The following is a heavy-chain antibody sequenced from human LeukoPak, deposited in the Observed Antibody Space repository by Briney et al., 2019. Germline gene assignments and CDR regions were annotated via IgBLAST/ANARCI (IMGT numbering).Heavy chain of an antibody. D-gene: IGHD5-24*01. J-gene: IGHJ4*02. CDR1: GGSISSSSYY. Sequence: PSETLSLTCTVSGGSISSSSYYWGWLRQPPGKGLEWIGSIYYSGSTYYNPSLKSRVTISVDTSKNQFSLKLSSVTAADTAVYYCARLEMATSNFDYWGQGTLVTVSS. CDR3: ARLEMATSNFDY. CDR2: IYYSGST. V-gene: IGHV4-39*01.